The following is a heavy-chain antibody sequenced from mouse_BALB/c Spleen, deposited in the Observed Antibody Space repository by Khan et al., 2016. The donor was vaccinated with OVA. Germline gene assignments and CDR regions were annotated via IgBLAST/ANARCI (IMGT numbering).Heavy chain of an antibody. CDR1: GFSLTNYG. V-gene: IGHV2-6*02. D-gene: IGHD1-1*02. J-gene: IGHJ4*01. Sequence: QVQLKQSGPGLVAPSQSLSITCTVSGFSLTNYGVHWVRQPPGKGLEWLVVIWSDGSTNYNSGLKSRLSISKDNSKSQVFLKMNSLQTDDTAIYYCARWFGGYSSRYAMDYWGQGTSVTVSS. CDR3: ARWFGGYSSRYAMDY. CDR2: IWSDGST.